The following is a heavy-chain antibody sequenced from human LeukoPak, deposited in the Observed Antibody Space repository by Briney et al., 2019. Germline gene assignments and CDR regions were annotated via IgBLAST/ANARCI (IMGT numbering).Heavy chain of an antibody. CDR2: ISSSGSTI. CDR1: GFTFSDYY. CDR3: ATSYSYGQPEFDY. V-gene: IGHV3-11*01. D-gene: IGHD5-18*01. J-gene: IGHJ4*02. Sequence: KPGGSLRLSCAASGFTFSDYYMSWIRQAPGKGLEWVLYISSSGSTIYYADSVKGRFTISRDNAKNSLYLQMNSLRAEDTAVYYCATSYSYGQPEFDYWGRGTLVTVSS.